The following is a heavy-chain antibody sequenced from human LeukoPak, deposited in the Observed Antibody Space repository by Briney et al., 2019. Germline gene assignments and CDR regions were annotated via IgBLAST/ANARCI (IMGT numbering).Heavy chain of an antibody. CDR3: AKDLSAAGDY. CDR2: ISSSRTM. D-gene: IGHD6-13*01. CDR1: GFTFSNYS. V-gene: IGHV3-48*04. J-gene: IGHJ4*02. Sequence: GGSLRLSCAASGFTFSNYSMNWVRQAPGKGLEWVSIISSSRTMHYADSVKGRFTISRDNAKNSLYLQMNSLRAEDTAVYYCAKDLSAAGDYWGQGTLVTVSS.